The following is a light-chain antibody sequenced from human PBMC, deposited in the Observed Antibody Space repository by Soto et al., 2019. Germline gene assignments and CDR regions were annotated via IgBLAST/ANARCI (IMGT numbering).Light chain of an antibody. J-gene: IGKJ2*01. CDR3: QQYSIHSNT. CDR1: QSVSEW. CDR2: DAS. Sequence: DIQMTQSPATLSASVGDSVTITCRASQSVSEWLAWYQQKPGKAPKLLIYDASSLESGVPSRFSGSGSGTEFTLTITSLQPDDFATYYCQQYSIHSNTFGRGTKLECK. V-gene: IGKV1-5*01.